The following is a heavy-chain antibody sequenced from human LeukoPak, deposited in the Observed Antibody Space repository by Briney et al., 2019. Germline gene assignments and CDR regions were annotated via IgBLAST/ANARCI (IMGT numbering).Heavy chain of an antibody. Sequence: GASVKVSSTASVYTFTSYGIIWVRQAPGQGRECMGWISVYNGKTNYAQKLQGRVNMTTDTTKTTAYMELMSLSSDAAAVYSCARDRGLARDSFDIWGQGTMVTVSS. CDR3: ARDRGLARDSFDI. V-gene: IGHV1-18*01. CDR2: ISVYNGKT. CDR1: VYTFTSYG. D-gene: IGHD3-10*01. J-gene: IGHJ3*02.